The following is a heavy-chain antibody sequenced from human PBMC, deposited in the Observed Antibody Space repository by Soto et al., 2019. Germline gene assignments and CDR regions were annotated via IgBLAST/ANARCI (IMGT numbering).Heavy chain of an antibody. CDR2: INPSCGST. CDR1: GYTLTSYY. Sequence: ASVKVSCKASGYTLTSYYMHWVRQAPGQGRERVGIINPSCGSTSYAHKFQGRVTMTRATSMSTVSMVLSSLRSEDTAVYYCARALLRSVHWILPYLVYWGQGTLVTVSS. V-gene: IGHV1-46*01. J-gene: IGHJ4*02. D-gene: IGHD3-9*01. CDR3: ARALLRSVHWILPYLVY.